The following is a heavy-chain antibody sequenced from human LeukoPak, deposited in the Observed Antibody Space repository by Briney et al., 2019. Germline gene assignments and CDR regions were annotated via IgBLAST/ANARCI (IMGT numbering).Heavy chain of an antibody. J-gene: IGHJ4*02. Sequence: GGSLRLSCEGSGFTFSSYWMNWVRQVPGKGLVWLSRIRTDGSSTTYADSVKGRFTISRDNSKNTLYLQMNSLRAEDTAVYFCARATYDSSGYYFDYWGQGTLVTVSS. V-gene: IGHV3-74*03. CDR2: IRTDGSST. D-gene: IGHD3-22*01. CDR3: ARATYDSSGYYFDY. CDR1: GFTFSSYW.